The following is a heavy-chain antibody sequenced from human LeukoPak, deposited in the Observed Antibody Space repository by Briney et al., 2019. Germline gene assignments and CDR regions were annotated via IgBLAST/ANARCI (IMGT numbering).Heavy chain of an antibody. J-gene: IGHJ4*02. Sequence: RTSETLSLTCTVSGGSISSYYWSWIRQPAGKGLEWIGRIYTSGNTNYNPSLKSRVTMSVDTSKNQFSLKLSSVTAADTAVYYCARDTAVAGISDYWGQGTLVTVSS. CDR2: IYTSGNT. V-gene: IGHV4-4*07. D-gene: IGHD6-19*01. CDR1: GGSISSYY. CDR3: ARDTAVAGISDY.